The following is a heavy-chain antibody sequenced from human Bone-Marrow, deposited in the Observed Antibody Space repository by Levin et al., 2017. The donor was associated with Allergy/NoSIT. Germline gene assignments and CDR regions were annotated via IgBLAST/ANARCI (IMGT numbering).Heavy chain of an antibody. CDR2: IRHRGRP. CDR3: ARGSSTTSRLRFDS. D-gene: IGHD2-2*01. J-gene: IGHJ4*02. V-gene: IGHV4-34*01. Sequence: TSETLSLTCTVSGGSVSGYFWAWIRQPPGKGLEWIGEIRHRGRPNINTSLRSRVTISIDTSKNHFSLTVTSVRGADTAVYYCARGSSTTSRLRFDSWGQGAQVIVSS. CDR1: GGSVSGYF.